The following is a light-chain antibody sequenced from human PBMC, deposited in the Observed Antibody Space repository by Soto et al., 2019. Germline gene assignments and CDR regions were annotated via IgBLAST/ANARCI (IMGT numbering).Light chain of an antibody. V-gene: IGLV2-8*01. Sequence: QSVLTQPPSASGSPGQSVTISCTGTSSDVGGYKYVSWYQQHPGRAPKVMIYEVSKRPSGVPDRFSGSKSGNTASLTVSGLQAEDEADYYCGSYAGSKNFVIFGGGTQLTVL. CDR3: GSYAGSKNFVI. CDR1: SSDVGGYKY. J-gene: IGLJ2*01. CDR2: EVS.